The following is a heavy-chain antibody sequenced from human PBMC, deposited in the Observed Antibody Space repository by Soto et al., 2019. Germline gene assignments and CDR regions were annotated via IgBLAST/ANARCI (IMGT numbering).Heavy chain of an antibody. Sequence: KTSETLSLTCTVSGASISSNYWSWIRQPPGKGLECIGYFSYSGSTNYNPSLKSRVIISVDTSRNQFSLKLTSVTATDTAMYYCARHSPLAAGGAFEFWGQGMMVT. CDR1: GASISSNY. J-gene: IGHJ3*01. D-gene: IGHD6-13*01. V-gene: IGHV4-59*08. CDR3: ARHSPLAAGGAFEF. CDR2: FSYSGST.